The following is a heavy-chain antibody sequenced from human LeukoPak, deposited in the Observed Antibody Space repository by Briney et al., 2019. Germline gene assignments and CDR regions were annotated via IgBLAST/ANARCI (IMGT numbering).Heavy chain of an antibody. CDR1: GFTFSSYE. CDR2: ISGSGSTI. J-gene: IGHJ4*02. D-gene: IGHD3-22*01. V-gene: IGHV3-48*03. Sequence: PGGSLRLSCAASGFTFSSYEMNWVRQAPGKGLAWVSYISGSGSTILYADSVKGRFTISRDNAKNSLHLQMNSLRAEDTAIYYCARVGSSVPILPDYWGQGTLVTVSS. CDR3: ARVGSSVPILPDY.